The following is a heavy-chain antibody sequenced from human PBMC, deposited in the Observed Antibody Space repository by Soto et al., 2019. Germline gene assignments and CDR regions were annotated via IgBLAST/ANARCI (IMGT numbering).Heavy chain of an antibody. V-gene: IGHV4-59*08. D-gene: IGHD2-21*02. CDR3: ARYYCGSACYSFDY. J-gene: IGHJ4*02. CDR2: IYYSGST. Sequence: QVQLQESGPGLVKPSETLSLTCTVSGGSISSYYWSWIRQPPGRGLEWIGYIYYSGSTNYNPSLKSRGTISVDTSKNQFSLKLSSVTAADTAVYYCARYYCGSACYSFDYWGQGALVTVSS. CDR1: GGSISSYY.